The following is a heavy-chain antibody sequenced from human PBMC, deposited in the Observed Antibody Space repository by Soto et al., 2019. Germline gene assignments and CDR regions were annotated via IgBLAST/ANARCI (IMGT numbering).Heavy chain of an antibody. D-gene: IGHD2-21*02. Sequence: LSLTCAVSGYSISSGYSWVWIRQPPGKGLEWVSTVRDSGDTTYYADSVKGRFTISRDNSKNTLYVQMNSLRAEDTAIYYCAKDRGVVTASWDDWGPGTLVTVSS. CDR2: VRDSGDTT. J-gene: IGHJ4*02. CDR1: GYSISSGYS. V-gene: IGHV3-23*01. CDR3: AKDRGVVTASWDD.